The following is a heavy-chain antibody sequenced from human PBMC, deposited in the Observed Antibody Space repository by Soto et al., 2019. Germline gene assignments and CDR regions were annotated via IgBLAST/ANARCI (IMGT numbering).Heavy chain of an antibody. J-gene: IGHJ5*02. CDR3: ARHPHGDFGADNWFDP. CDR1: VYSFTSYW. CDR2: IYPGDSDT. V-gene: IGHV5-51*01. D-gene: IGHD4-17*01. Sequence: GESLKISCKGSVYSFTSYWIGWVRQMPGKGLEWMGIIYPGDSDTRYSPSFQGQVTISADKSISTAYLQWSSLKASDTAMYYCARHPHGDFGADNWFDPWGQGTLVTVSS.